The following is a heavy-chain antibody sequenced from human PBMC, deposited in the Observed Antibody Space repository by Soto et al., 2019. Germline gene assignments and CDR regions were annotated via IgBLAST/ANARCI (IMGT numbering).Heavy chain of an antibody. J-gene: IGHJ4*02. Sequence: EVQLLESGGGLVQPGGSLRLSCAASGFTFSSYAMSWVRQAPGKGLEWVSAISGSGGSTYYADSVKGRFTISRDNSKNTLYLQMNSLRAEDTAVYYCAKGRGYCTSTSCYVGSDYWGLGTLVTVSS. CDR3: AKGRGYCTSTSCYVGSDY. CDR1: GFTFSSYA. V-gene: IGHV3-23*01. CDR2: ISGSGGST. D-gene: IGHD2-2*01.